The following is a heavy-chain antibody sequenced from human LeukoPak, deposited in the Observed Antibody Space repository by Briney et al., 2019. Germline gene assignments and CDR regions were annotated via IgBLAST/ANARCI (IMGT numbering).Heavy chain of an antibody. Sequence: PGGSLRLSCAASGFTFSSYWMHWVRQAPGKGLVWVSRINSDGSSTSYADSVKGRFTISRDNAKDTLYLQMNSLRAEDTAVYYCARPLRSLAWFDPWGQGTLVTVSS. J-gene: IGHJ5*02. CDR3: ARPLRSLAWFDP. CDR1: GFTFSSYW. D-gene: IGHD1-26*01. V-gene: IGHV3-74*01. CDR2: INSDGSST.